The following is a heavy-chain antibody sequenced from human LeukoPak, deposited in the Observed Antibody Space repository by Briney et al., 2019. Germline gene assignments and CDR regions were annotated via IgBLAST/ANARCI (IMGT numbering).Heavy chain of an antibody. J-gene: IGHJ4*02. D-gene: IGHD6-13*01. Sequence: SETLSLTCTVSGGSISSYYWSWIRQHPGKGPEWIGYTYYSGSTNYNPSLKSRVTISVDTSKNQFSLKLNSVTAADTAIYYCARAPEDSSSWYYFDYWGQGTLVTVSS. CDR1: GGSISSYY. V-gene: IGHV4-59*06. CDR2: TYYSGST. CDR3: ARAPEDSSSWYYFDY.